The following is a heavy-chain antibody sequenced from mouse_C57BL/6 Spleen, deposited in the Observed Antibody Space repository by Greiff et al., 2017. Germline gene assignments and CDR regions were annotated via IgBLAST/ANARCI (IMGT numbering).Heavy chain of an antibody. CDR2: ISSGSSTI. Sequence: EVQRVESGGGLVKPGGSLKLSCAASGFTFSDYGMHWVRQAPEKGLEWVAYISSGSSTIYYADTVKGRFTLSRDNAKNTLCLQMTSLRSEDTDVYYCARSDYSSLHGYCDVWGTGTTVTVSS. CDR3: ARSDYSSLHGYCDV. CDR1: GFTFSDYG. D-gene: IGHD2-5*01. V-gene: IGHV5-17*01. J-gene: IGHJ1*03.